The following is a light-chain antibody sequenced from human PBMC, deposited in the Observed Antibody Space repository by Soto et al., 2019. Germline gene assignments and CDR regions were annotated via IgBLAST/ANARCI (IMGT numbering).Light chain of an antibody. CDR3: SSYAASNNFGV. CDR2: DIS. J-gene: IGLJ1*01. V-gene: IGLV2-8*01. Sequence: QSALTQPASVSGSPGQSITISCTGTSSDVGGYNYVSWYQQHPGKAPKFMIYDISKRPSGVPNRFSGSKSGNTASLTVSGFQAEDEADYYCSSYAASNNFGVFGSGTKVTVL. CDR1: SSDVGGYNY.